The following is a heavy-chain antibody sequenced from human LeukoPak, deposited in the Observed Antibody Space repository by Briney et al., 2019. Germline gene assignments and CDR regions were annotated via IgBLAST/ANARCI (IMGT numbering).Heavy chain of an antibody. CDR2: ISDSSGSI. V-gene: IGHV3-21*01. CDR3: ARDAVVVDINGIAI. J-gene: IGHJ3*02. Sequence: GGSLRLSCAASGFTFSTYTMNWVRQAPGKGLEWVSSISDSSGSIYYADSVKGRFTISRDNAKNSLYLQMNSLRGEDTAVYYCARDAVVVDINGIAIWGRGTMVTVSS. D-gene: IGHD3-22*01. CDR1: GFTFSTYT.